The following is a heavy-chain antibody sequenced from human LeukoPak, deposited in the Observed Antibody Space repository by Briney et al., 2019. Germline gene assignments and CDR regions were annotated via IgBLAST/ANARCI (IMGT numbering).Heavy chain of an antibody. V-gene: IGHV1-18*01. Sequence: ASVKVSCKASGYTFTSFGISWVRQAPGQGLEWMGWVSARSGNTNYAQKLQGRVTMTTDTSASTAYMELRSLRSDDTAVYYCARERPGYSYGYGDDAFDIWGQGTMVTVSS. J-gene: IGHJ3*02. CDR2: VSARSGNT. D-gene: IGHD5-18*01. CDR3: ARERPGYSYGYGDDAFDI. CDR1: GYTFTSFG.